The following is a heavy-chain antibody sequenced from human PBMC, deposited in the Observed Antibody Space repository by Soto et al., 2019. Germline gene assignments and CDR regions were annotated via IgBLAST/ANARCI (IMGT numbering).Heavy chain of an antibody. D-gene: IGHD3-10*01. CDR1: GFTFNNYA. CDR3: AKGFGSNDY. J-gene: IGHJ4*02. V-gene: IGHV3-23*01. Sequence: GGSLRLSCAASGFTFNNYAMSWVRQVPGKGLEWVSGVSGSGSGTYYADSVKGRFTISRDNAKNTLYLQMNSLRAEDTAVYYCAKGFGSNDYWGQGTLVTVSS. CDR2: VSGSGSGT.